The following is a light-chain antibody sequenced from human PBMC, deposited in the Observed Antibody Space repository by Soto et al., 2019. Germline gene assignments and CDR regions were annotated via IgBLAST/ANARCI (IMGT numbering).Light chain of an antibody. CDR1: SSDVGGYNY. V-gene: IGLV2-14*01. Sequence: QSALTQPASVSGSPGQSITISCTGTSSDVGGYNYVSWYQQHPGKAPKLMIYDVSNRPSGVSNRFSGSKSGNTASLTISGXXXXXXADXYCSSYTSSSTRVFGGGTKVTVL. CDR3: SSYTSSSTRV. J-gene: IGLJ2*01. CDR2: DVS.